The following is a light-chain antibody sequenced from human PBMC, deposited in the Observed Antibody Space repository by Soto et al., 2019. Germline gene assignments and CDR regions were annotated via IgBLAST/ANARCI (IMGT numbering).Light chain of an antibody. Sequence: DIQMTQSPSTLSASVGDRVTITCRASQSISSWLAWYQQKPGKAPKLLIYKASSLESGVPSSFSGSGSGTDFTLTISILQPDDFATYYCQQYNSYSWTFGQGTKVEIK. CDR2: KAS. CDR3: QQYNSYSWT. J-gene: IGKJ1*01. V-gene: IGKV1-5*03. CDR1: QSISSW.